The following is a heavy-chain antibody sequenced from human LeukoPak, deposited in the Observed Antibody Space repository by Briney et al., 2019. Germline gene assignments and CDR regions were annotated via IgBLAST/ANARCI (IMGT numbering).Heavy chain of an antibody. Sequence: TGGSLRLSCAASGFTFSSYSMNWVRQAPGKGLEWVSSISSSSSYIYYADSVKGRFTISRDNAKNSLYLQMNSPRAEDTAVYYCARDRERYYDFWSGPDAFDIWGQGTMVTVSS. CDR1: GFTFSSYS. D-gene: IGHD3-3*01. J-gene: IGHJ3*02. CDR3: ARDRERYYDFWSGPDAFDI. V-gene: IGHV3-21*01. CDR2: ISSSSSYI.